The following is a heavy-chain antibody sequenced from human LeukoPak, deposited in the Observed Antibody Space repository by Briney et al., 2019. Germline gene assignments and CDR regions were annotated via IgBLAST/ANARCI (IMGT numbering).Heavy chain of an antibody. J-gene: IGHJ4*02. CDR2: VYHSGSA. Sequence: SETLSLTCTVSGGSISGYCWCWIRQPPRPGMEWIGYVYHSGSANYNPSLNSPVTISVDTSKNQCSLKLSSVTAADTAVYYCARRLARRGYGDYCDYWGQGTLVTVSS. CDR1: GGSISGYC. D-gene: IGHD4-17*01. V-gene: IGHV4-59*08. CDR3: ARRLARRGYGDYCDY.